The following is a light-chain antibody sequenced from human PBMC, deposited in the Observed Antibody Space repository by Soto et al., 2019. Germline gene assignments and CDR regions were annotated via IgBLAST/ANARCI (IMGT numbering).Light chain of an antibody. CDR1: QSLSIY. Sequence: DIPLTQSPSSLSVFVGDRVTITCRSSQSLSIYLNWYQQKPGKAPKLLISTVSSLQSGVPSRFSGGGSGTDFTLTISNLQPDDFATYYCQQSYDTPLTFGGGTKVEI. J-gene: IGKJ4*01. V-gene: IGKV1-39*01. CDR3: QQSYDTPLT. CDR2: TVS.